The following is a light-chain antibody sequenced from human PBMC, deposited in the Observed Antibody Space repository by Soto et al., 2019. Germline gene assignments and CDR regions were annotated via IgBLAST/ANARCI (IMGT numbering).Light chain of an antibody. J-gene: IGKJ1*01. CDR3: QQYDVYST. Sequence: DIQMTQSPSTLSASVGGTVTITCRASRSISSWLAWYQQKPGIAPKLLIYKASTLQSGVPSRFSGSGYGTEFTLTISRLQPDDSANYYCQQYDVYSTFGQGTKVDIK. CDR1: RSISSW. V-gene: IGKV1-5*03. CDR2: KAS.